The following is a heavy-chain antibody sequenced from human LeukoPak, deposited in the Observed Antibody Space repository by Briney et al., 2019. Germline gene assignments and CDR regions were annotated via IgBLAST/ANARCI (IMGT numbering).Heavy chain of an antibody. V-gene: IGHV3-23*01. J-gene: IGHJ6*02. D-gene: IGHD6-13*01. CDR3: ATDDSWGYYYYGMDV. CDR1: GFTFTSYA. CDR2: ISGRGGST. Sequence: GGSLRLSCAASGFTFTSYAMSWGRQAPGKGLEWGSAISGRGGSTYYADSVKGWFTISRDNSKSQLYLQMNSLRAEDTAVYYCATDDSWGYYYYGMDVWGQGTTVTVSS.